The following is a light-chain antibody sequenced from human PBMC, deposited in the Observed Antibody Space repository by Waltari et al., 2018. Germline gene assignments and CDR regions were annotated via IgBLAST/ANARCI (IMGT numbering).Light chain of an antibody. J-gene: IGKJ1*01. CDR1: QSVSSY. Sequence: EIVLTQSTATLSLSPGERATPSCRASQSVSSYLAGYQQKPGQAPRLLIYAASTRATGIPARFSGSGSGTDFTLTISSLEPEDFAVYYCQQRSNWPRTFGQGTKVEIK. CDR2: AAS. CDR3: QQRSNWPRT. V-gene: IGKV3-11*01.